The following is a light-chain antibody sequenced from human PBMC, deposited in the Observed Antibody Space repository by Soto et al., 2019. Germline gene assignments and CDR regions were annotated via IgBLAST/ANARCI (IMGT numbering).Light chain of an antibody. CDR1: QYIHNY. CDR2: EAA. Sequence: DIQMTQSPSTLSASVGDRVTITCRASQYIHNYLAWYQQKPGEAPKLLIYEAANLESGVPSRFSGSGTGTEFTRTISSLQPDDFATYYCQQSNNYPWTFGQGTRV. J-gene: IGKJ1*01. V-gene: IGKV1-5*03. CDR3: QQSNNYPWT.